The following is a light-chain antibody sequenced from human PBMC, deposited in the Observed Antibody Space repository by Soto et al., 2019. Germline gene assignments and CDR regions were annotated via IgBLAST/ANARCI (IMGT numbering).Light chain of an antibody. CDR3: QQYNNWPRG. J-gene: IGKJ2*01. Sequence: EIVMTQSPATLSVSPGERATLSCRASQSVGSNLAWYQQKPGQAPRLLIYGASTRATGIPARFSGSGSGTEFTLTISSLQSEDFAVYICQQYNNWPRGFGQGTKLEIK. CDR1: QSVGSN. CDR2: GAS. V-gene: IGKV3-15*01.